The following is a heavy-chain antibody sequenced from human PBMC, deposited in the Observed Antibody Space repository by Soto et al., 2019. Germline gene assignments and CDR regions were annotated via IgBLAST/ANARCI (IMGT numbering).Heavy chain of an antibody. CDR1: WFTFSSYI. Sequence: GGSPRLSFAAPWFTFSSYIMEWGRPAPGVALGGVSTINANPVNTHYAAPGNGRFSISRDNSKRTLSLQMNSLRAEDTAIYYCVSWVSAQFEFWGPGTEVTVSS. V-gene: IGHV3-23*01. CDR2: INANPVNT. J-gene: IGHJ4*02. D-gene: IGHD2-8*01. CDR3: VSWVSAQFEF.